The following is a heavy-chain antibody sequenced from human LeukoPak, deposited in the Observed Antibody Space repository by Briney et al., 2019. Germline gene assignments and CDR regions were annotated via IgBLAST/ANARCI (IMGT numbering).Heavy chain of an antibody. D-gene: IGHD3-3*01. CDR3: ARITDRTIFGEIMHGFDI. CDR1: GGSISGYY. Sequence: SETLSLTCTVSGGSISGYYWSWIRQPPGKGLEWIGYIYYSGSANYNPSLKSRVIMSVDTSKNQFSLKLSSVTAADTAVYYCARITDRTIFGEIMHGFDIWGQGTPVTVSS. V-gene: IGHV4-59*08. J-gene: IGHJ3*02. CDR2: IYYSGSA.